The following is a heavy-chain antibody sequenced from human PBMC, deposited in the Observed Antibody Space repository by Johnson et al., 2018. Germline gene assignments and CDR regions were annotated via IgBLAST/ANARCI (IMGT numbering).Heavy chain of an antibody. V-gene: IGHV3-13*01. CDR3: ARAEDSSSAGSMDV. D-gene: IGHD6-13*01. CDR2: IGTAGDT. J-gene: IGHJ6*03. CDR1: GFTFSSYD. Sequence: EVQLVESGGGLVQPGGSLRLSCAASGFTFSSYDMPWVRQATGKGLEWVSAIGTAGDTYYPGSVKGRFTIPRENAKNSLYLQMNSLRAGDTAVYYCARAEDSSSAGSMDVWGKGTTVTVSS.